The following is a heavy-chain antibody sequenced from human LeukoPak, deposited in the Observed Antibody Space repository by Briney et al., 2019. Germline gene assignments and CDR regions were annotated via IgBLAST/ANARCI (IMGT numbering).Heavy chain of an antibody. D-gene: IGHD3-10*01. CDR1: GYTFTGYY. CDR3: ARDERVDSLKGSDWFDP. V-gene: IGHV1-2*02. Sequence: ASVKVSCKASGYTFTGYYMHWVRQAPGQGLEWMGWINPNSGGTNYAQKFQGRVTMTRDTSISTAYMELSRLRSDDTAVYYCARDERVDSLKGSDWFDPWGQGTLVTVSS. CDR2: INPNSGGT. J-gene: IGHJ5*02.